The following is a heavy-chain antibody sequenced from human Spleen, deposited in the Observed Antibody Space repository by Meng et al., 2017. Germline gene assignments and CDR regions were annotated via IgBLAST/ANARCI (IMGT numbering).Heavy chain of an antibody. Sequence: HESCHWRSIPAKTPSLPCTVSVGSVSGGSYYWSWIWKPQGKGLEWIGYIFYMGSTSYNPALRSRVTISGDTSKNQFSLNLTSVTAADTAVYYCARWDVFMVTSYWGQGTLVTVSS. D-gene: IGHD2-8*01. CDR3: ARWDVFMVTSY. CDR1: VGSVSGGSYY. CDR2: IFYMGST. V-gene: IGHV4-31*02. J-gene: IGHJ4*02.